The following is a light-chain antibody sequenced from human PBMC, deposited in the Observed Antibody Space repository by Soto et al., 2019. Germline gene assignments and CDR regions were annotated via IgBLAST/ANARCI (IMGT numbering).Light chain of an antibody. V-gene: IGLV2-14*01. J-gene: IGLJ2*01. CDR3: SSYTGSTTLV. Sequence: QSVLTQPASVSGSPGQSITISCSGTSSDVGGYNYVSWYQQHPGKAPKLMIYEVSNRPSGVSNRFSGSKSANTASLTISGLQAEDEADYYCSSYTGSTTLVFGGGTKLTVL. CDR1: SSDVGGYNY. CDR2: EVS.